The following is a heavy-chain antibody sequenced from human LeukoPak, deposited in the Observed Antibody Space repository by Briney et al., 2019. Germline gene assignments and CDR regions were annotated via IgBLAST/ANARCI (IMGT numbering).Heavy chain of an antibody. V-gene: IGHV1-24*01. D-gene: IGHD3-22*01. J-gene: IGHJ6*02. CDR1: GYTLTELS. Sequence: ASVKVSCKVSGYTLTELSMHWVRQAPGKGLEWMGGFDPEDGETIYAQKFQGRVTMTEDTSTDTAYMELSSLRSEDTAVYYCATSGPSHYYDSSGAYYYYYGMDVWGQGTTVTVSS. CDR3: ATSGPSHYYDSSGAYYYYYGMDV. CDR2: FDPEDGET.